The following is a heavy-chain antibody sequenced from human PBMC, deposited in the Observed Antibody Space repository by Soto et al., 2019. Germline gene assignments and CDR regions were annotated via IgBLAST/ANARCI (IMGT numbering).Heavy chain of an antibody. D-gene: IGHD2-15*01. CDR1: GFTFTSAW. CDR3: TSDEGGEVVVDY. CDR2: IKSKSAGGST. J-gene: IGHJ4*02. Sequence: EVQLVESGGGLVKPGGSLRISCAASGFTFTSAWMHWVSQAPGQGLEWVGRIKSKSAGGSTDYASPVKGIITISTDDSNTTLNLQMNLMNAEATAVYYCTSDEGGEVVVDYWGQGSLVTVSS. V-gene: IGHV3-15*07.